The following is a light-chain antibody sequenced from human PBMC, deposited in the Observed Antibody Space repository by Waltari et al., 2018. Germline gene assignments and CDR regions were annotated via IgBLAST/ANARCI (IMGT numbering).Light chain of an antibody. J-gene: IGLJ3*02. V-gene: IGLV2-11*01. CDR3: CSFAGTYTWV. CDR1: PTDVGGYNY. CDR2: DVT. Sequence: SALTHPRSVSGSPGQSFTIPCTGTPTDVGGYNYVSWYQHHPGKAPKLMIFDVTQRPSGVPDRFSGSKSANTASLTISGLQAEDEADYYCCSFAGTYTWVFGGGTKVTVL.